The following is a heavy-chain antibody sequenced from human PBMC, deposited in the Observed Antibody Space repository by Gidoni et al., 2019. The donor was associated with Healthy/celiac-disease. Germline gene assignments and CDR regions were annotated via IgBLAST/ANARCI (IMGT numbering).Heavy chain of an antibody. CDR1: GFTCSSYG. CDR2: ICDDGRNK. J-gene: IGHJ4*02. V-gene: IGHV3-33*01. D-gene: IGHD6-13*01. Sequence: QVQLVESGGGVVQPGRSLRRSCAAAGFTCSSYGMHWVRKAQGKWLELVAVICDDGRNKSYADSVKGRVTISIDNSKNTLYLQMNSLRAEDTAVYYCARESSIGLLDYWGQVTLVTVSS. CDR3: ARESSIGLLDY.